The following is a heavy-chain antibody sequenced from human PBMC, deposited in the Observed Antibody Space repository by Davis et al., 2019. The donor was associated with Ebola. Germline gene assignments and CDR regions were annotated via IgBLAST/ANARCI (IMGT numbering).Heavy chain of an antibody. CDR1: GFTFKNCV. D-gene: IGHD6-19*01. J-gene: IGHJ4*02. V-gene: IGHV3-9*01. CDR2: ISWNSGSI. CDR3: AKGGFTSGWTTYYFDY. Sequence: PGGSLRLSCAASGFTFKNCVMHWVRQAPGKGLEWVSGISWNSGSIAYADSVKGRFTISRDNAKNSLYLQMNSLRSDDTAFYYCAKGGFTSGWTTYYFDYWGQGSLVTVSS.